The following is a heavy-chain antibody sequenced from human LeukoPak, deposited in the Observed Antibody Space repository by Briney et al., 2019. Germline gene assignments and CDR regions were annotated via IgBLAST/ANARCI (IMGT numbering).Heavy chain of an antibody. Sequence: SETLSLTCTVSGGSISSYYWSWIRQPPGKGLEWIGYIYYSGSTNYNPSLKSRVTISVDTSKNQFSLELSSVTAADTAVYYCARDDWFLGVFCFDYWGQGTLVTVSS. CDR3: ARDDWFLGVFCFDY. CDR2: IYYSGST. CDR1: GGSISSYY. D-gene: IGHD3-9*01. J-gene: IGHJ4*02. V-gene: IGHV4-59*12.